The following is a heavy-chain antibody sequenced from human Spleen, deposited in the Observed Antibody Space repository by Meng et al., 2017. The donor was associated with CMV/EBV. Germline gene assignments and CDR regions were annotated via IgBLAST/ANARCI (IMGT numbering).Heavy chain of an antibody. CDR2: IKQDGSER. D-gene: IGHD3-3*01. Sequence: GESLKISYAASGFTFNNYWMSWVRQAPGKGLEWVANIKQDGSERHYGDSVKGRFSISRDNAKNSVFLQMNSLRAEDTAVYYCARDRGVRFLEWPFDYWGQGALVTVSS. CDR3: ARDRGVRFLEWPFDY. CDR1: GFTFNNYW. J-gene: IGHJ4*02. V-gene: IGHV3-7*01.